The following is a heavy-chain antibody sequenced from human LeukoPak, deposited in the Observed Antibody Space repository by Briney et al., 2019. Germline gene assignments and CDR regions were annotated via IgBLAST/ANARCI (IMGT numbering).Heavy chain of an antibody. CDR3: ARGDSGYDYGFDN. V-gene: IGHV1-69*05. Sequence: SVKVSCKASGGTFSSHAISWVRQAPGQGLEWVGGIIPIFGTTNYAQKFQGRVTITTDGSTSTGYMELRSLRSDDTAVYYCARGDSGYDYGFDNWGQGTLVTVSS. D-gene: IGHD5-12*01. CDR2: IIPIFGTT. J-gene: IGHJ4*02. CDR1: GGTFSSHA.